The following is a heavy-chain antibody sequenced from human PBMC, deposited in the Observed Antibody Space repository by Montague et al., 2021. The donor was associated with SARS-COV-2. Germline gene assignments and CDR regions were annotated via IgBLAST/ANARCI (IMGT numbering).Heavy chain of an antibody. V-gene: IGHV3-30-3*01. CDR2: VSYDGSNK. J-gene: IGHJ6*02. D-gene: IGHD3-9*01. CDR1: GFTFSSYA. CDR3: ARDSAYYDILTGYLGGKNYYYYYGMDV. Sequence: LSCAASGFTFSSYAMHWVRQAPGKGLEWVAVVSYDGSNKYYADSVKGRFTISRDNSKNTLYLQMNSLRAEDTAVYYCARDSAYYDILTGYLGGKNYYYYYGMDVGGQGTTVTVSS.